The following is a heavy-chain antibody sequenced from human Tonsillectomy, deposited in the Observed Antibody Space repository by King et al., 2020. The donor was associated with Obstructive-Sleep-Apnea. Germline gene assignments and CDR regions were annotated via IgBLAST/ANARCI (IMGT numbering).Heavy chain of an antibody. D-gene: IGHD2-15*01. Sequence: VQLVESGAEVKKPGESLSISCKGSGYSFTSYWISWVRQMPGKGLEWMGRIDPSDSYTNYSPSFQGHVTISADKSISTAYLQWSSLKASDTAMYYCALWVDTPYCSGGSCYDYWGQGPLVTVSS. CDR2: IDPSDSYT. J-gene: IGHJ4*02. CDR1: GYSFTSYW. CDR3: ALWVDTPYCSGGSCYDY. V-gene: IGHV5-10-1*01.